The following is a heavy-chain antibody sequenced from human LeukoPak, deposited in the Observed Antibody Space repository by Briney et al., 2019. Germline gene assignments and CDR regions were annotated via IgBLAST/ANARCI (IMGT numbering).Heavy chain of an antibody. V-gene: IGHV3-30*03. J-gene: IGHJ3*02. CDR3: ASYGSGQRGIIDAFGI. Sequence: HSGGSLRLSCAASGFTFSSYGMHWVRQAPGKGLEWVAVISYDGSNKYYVDSVKGRFTISRDNAKNSLYLQMNSLRAEDTAVYYCASYGSGQRGIIDAFGIWGQGTMVTVSS. CDR1: GFTFSSYG. D-gene: IGHD3-10*01. CDR2: ISYDGSNK.